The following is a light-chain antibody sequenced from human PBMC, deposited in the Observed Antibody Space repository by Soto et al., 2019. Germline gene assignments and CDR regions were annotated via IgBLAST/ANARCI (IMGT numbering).Light chain of an antibody. CDR1: SGSVSTNYY. V-gene: IGLV8-61*01. CDR2: NTN. CDR3: VLFMGGGIWA. J-gene: IGLJ2*01. Sequence: QNVVTQEPSFSVSPGGTVTLTCGLRSGSVSTNYYPNWYQQTPGQAPRALIYNTNTRSSGVPDRFSGSILGNKAALTITGAQADDESDYYCVLFMGGGIWAFGGGTKLTVL.